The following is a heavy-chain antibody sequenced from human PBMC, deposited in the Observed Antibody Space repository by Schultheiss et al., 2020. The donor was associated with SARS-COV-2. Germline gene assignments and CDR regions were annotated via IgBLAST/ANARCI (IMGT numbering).Heavy chain of an antibody. CDR3: ARTVVVAATGADY. D-gene: IGHD2-15*01. CDR2: ISSSSSYI. V-gene: IGHV3-21*01. Sequence: GSLRLSCAASGFTFSSYSMNWVRQAPGKGLEWVSSISSSSSYIYYADSVKGRFTISRDNAKNSLYLQMNSLRAEDTAVYYCARTVVVAATGADYWGQGTLVTVSS. CDR1: GFTFSSYS. J-gene: IGHJ4*02.